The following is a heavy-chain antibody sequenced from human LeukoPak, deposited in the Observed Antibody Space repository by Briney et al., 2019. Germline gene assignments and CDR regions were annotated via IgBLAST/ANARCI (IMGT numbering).Heavy chain of an antibody. Sequence: QTGGSLRLSCAASGFIFSNYWMTWVRQTPGKGLEWVANIKEDGNEIFYVDSVKGRFTISRDNAKNSLYLQMNSLGAEDTAVYYCARSPDGVDYWGQGTLVTVSS. D-gene: IGHD3-10*01. V-gene: IGHV3-7*01. CDR3: ARSPDGVDY. CDR2: IKEDGNEI. CDR1: GFIFSNYW. J-gene: IGHJ4*02.